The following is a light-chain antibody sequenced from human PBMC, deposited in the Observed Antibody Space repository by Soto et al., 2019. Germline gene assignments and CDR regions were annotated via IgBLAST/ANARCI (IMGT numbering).Light chain of an antibody. V-gene: IGKV1-33*01. Sequence: DIQMTQSPSSLSASLVDRVTSTCQASQDINKNLIWYQQKPGKAPKLLIYDASDLETGVPSRFSGSGSGTGFTFTISSLQPEDFATYYCQQYESLPLTFGQGTRLEIK. CDR3: QQYESLPLT. J-gene: IGKJ5*01. CDR1: QDINKN. CDR2: DAS.